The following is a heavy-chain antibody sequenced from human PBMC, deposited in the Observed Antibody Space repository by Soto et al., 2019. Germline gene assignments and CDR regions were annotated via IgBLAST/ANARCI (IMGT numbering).Heavy chain of an antibody. CDR2: IIPIFGTA. CDR3: ASCVMGDCYSSYWYFDL. Sequence: SVKVSCKASGGTFSSYAISWVRQAPGQGLEWLGGIIPIFGTANYAQKFQGRVTITADESTSTAYMELSSLRSEDTAVYYCASCVMGDCYSSYWYFDLWGRGTRVTAPQ. V-gene: IGHV1-69*13. CDR1: GGTFSSYA. D-gene: IGHD2-21*02. J-gene: IGHJ2*01.